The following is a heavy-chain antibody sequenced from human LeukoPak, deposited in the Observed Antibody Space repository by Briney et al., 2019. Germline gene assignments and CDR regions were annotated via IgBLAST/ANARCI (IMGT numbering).Heavy chain of an antibody. CDR2: IYYSGST. CDR1: GGSISSYY. D-gene: IGHD3-22*01. Sequence: KASETLSLTCTVSGGSISSYYWSWIRQPPGKGLEWIDYIYYSGSTNYNPSLKSRVTISVDTSKNQFSLKLSSVTAADTAVYYCARVPGHYYDSSGYYFGYAFDIWGQGTMVTVSS. J-gene: IGHJ3*02. V-gene: IGHV4-59*12. CDR3: ARVPGHYYDSSGYYFGYAFDI.